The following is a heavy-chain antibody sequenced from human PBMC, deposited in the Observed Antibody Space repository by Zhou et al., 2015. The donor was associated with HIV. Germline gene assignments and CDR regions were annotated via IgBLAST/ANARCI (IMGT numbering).Heavy chain of an antibody. J-gene: IGHJ4*02. CDR2: IIPLFGTV. D-gene: IGHD6-19*01. Sequence: QVQLVQSGAEVRKPGSSVKVSCKTSGGTFSNFAITWVRQAPGQGLEWMGGIIPLFGTVKYAQKFQGRVTITADKSTSTAYMELSSLRSEDTAVYYCAREAGGWYHLDFWGQGTLVPVSS. CDR1: GGTFSNFA. CDR3: AREAGGWYHLDF. V-gene: IGHV1-69*06.